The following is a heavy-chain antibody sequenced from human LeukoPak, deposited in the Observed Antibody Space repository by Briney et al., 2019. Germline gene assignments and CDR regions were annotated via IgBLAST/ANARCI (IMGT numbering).Heavy chain of an antibody. CDR3: ARDTVWRIAAAGNPPHAAFDI. Sequence: GGSLRLSCAASGFTFSSYWMSWVRQAPGKGLEWVANIKQDGSEKYYVDSVKGRFTISRDNAKNSLYLQMNSLRAEDTAVYYCARDTVWRIAAAGNPPHAAFDIWGQGTMVTVSS. D-gene: IGHD6-13*01. J-gene: IGHJ3*02. V-gene: IGHV3-7*01. CDR1: GFTFSSYW. CDR2: IKQDGSEK.